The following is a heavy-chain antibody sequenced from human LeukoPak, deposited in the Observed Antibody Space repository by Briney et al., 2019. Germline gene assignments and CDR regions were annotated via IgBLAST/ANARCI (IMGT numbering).Heavy chain of an antibody. CDR1: GYTFTSYY. V-gene: IGHV1-46*01. CDR3: ASSVPCGGDCYSSFAFDY. CDR2: INPSGGST. D-gene: IGHD2-21*02. J-gene: IGHJ4*02. Sequence: GASVKVSCKASGYTFTSYYMHWVRQAPGQGLEWMGIINPSGGSTSYAQKFQGRVTMTGDTSTSTVYMELSSLRSEDTAVYYCASSVPCGGDCYSSFAFDYWGQGTLVTVSS.